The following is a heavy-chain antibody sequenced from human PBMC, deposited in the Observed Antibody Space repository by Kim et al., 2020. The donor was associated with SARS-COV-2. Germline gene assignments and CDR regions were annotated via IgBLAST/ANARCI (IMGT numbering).Heavy chain of an antibody. D-gene: IGHD2-15*01. Sequence: KSRVTISVDTSKNQFSLKLSSVTAADTAVYYCARIVIGYCSGGSCYSVDPWGQGTLVTVSS. CDR3: ARIVIGYCSGGSCYSVDP. V-gene: IGHV4-31*02. J-gene: IGHJ5*02.